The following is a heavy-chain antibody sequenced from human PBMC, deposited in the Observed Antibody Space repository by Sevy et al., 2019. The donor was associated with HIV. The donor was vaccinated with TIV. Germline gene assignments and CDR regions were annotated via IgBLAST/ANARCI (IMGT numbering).Heavy chain of an antibody. D-gene: IGHD3-22*01. CDR3: AKFGDYYDSGGYYWYFDF. CDR1: GFMFSDYA. J-gene: IGHJ2*01. CDR2: ISGGDDST. Sequence: GGSLRLSCAASGFMFSDYAMSWVRQAPVKGLEWVSIISGGDDSTYYADSVKGRFTVSRDNSKNTLYLQMNTLRAEDTALYYCAKFGDYYDSGGYYWYFDFWGRGTLVTVSS. V-gene: IGHV3-23*01.